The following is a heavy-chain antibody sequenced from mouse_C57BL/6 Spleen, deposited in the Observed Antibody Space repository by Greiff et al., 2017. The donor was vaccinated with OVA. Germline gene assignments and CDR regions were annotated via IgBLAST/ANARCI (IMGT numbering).Heavy chain of an antibody. CDR1: GFTFSSYG. CDR2: ISSGGSYT. V-gene: IGHV5-6*01. D-gene: IGHD4-1*01. J-gene: IGHJ2*01. Sequence: EVQGVESGGDLVKPGGSLKLSCAASGFTFSSYGMSWVRQTPDKRLEWVATISSGGSYTYYPDSVKGRFTISRDNAKNTLYLQMSSLKSEDTAMYYCARQGVTGTLDYWGQGTTLTVSS. CDR3: ARQGVTGTLDY.